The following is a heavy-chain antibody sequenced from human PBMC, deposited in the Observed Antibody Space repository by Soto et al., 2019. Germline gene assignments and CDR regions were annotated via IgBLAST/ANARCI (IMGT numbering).Heavy chain of an antibody. Sequence: EVQLVESGGGLEQPGGSLRLSCAASGFTFSSYSMNWVRQAPGKGLEWISYISSSSSTIFYADSVKGRFTISRDNAKNSLYLQMNSLRAEDTAVYYCARPSGYCSSTSRKGGDAFDIWGQGTMVTVSS. CDR1: GFTFSSYS. CDR3: ARPSGYCSSTSRKGGDAFDI. J-gene: IGHJ3*02. V-gene: IGHV3-48*01. CDR2: ISSSSSTI. D-gene: IGHD2-2*01.